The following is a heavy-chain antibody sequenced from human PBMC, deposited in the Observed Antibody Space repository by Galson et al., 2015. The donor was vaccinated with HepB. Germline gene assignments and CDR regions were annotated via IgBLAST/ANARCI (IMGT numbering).Heavy chain of an antibody. Sequence: QSGAEVKKPGESLRISCKASGYTFTGYYMHWVRQAPGQGLEWMGWMNPNSGNTGYAQKFQGRVTMTRNTSISTAYMELSSLRSEDTAVYYCVRENSGNWFDPWGQGTLVTVSS. CDR3: VRENSGNWFDP. CDR1: GYTFTGYY. J-gene: IGHJ5*02. CDR2: MNPNSGNT. V-gene: IGHV1-8*02. D-gene: IGHD1-26*01.